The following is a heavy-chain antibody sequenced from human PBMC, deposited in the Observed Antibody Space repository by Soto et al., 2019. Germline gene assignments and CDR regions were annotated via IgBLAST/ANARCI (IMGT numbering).Heavy chain of an antibody. V-gene: IGHV5-51*01. CDR1: GYSFTSYW. D-gene: IGHD6-6*01. J-gene: IGHJ6*03. CDR3: ARQGRVYSSSLYYYYYYMDV. Sequence: PWESLKISCKGSGYSFTSYWIGWVRQMPGKGLEWMGIIYPGDSDTRYSPSFQGQVTISADKSISTAYLQWSSLKASDTAMYYCARQGRVYSSSLYYYYYYMDVWGKGTTVTVSS. CDR2: IYPGDSDT.